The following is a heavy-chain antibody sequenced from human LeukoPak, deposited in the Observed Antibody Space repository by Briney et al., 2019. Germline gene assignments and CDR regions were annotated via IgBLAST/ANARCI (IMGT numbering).Heavy chain of an antibody. J-gene: IGHJ1*01. V-gene: IGHV1-8*01. CDR2: MNPNSDT. CDR1: GYTFTSYD. D-gene: IGHD3-22*01. CDR3: ATPGVHYDPSGYYPFQH. Sequence: ASVKVSCKASGYTFTSYDFNWVRQATGQGLEWMGWMNPNSDTGYAQKFQGRVTMTRDTATSTAYMELSSLSSGDTAVYYCATPGVHYDPSGYYPFQHWGQGTLVTVSS.